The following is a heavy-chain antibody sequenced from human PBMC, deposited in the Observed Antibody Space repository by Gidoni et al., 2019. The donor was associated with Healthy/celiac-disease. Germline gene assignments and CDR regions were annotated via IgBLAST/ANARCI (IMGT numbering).Heavy chain of an antibody. D-gene: IGHD6-13*01. V-gene: IGHV4-34*01. CDR3: ARRPFSAAGTMGY. CDR2: INHSGST. J-gene: IGHJ4*02. Sequence: QVQLQQWGAGLLKPSETLSLTCAVSGGSFNGYYWSWIRQPPGKGLEWIGEINHSGSTNYNPSLKSRVTISVDTSKNQFSLKLSSVTAADTAVYYCARRPFSAAGTMGYWGQGTLVTVSS. CDR1: GGSFNGYY.